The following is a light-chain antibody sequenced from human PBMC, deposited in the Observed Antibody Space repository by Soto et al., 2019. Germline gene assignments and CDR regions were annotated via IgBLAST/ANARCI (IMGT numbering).Light chain of an antibody. CDR3: NSYTGSTTPFV. J-gene: IGLJ1*01. CDR2: DVT. V-gene: IGLV2-14*03. CDR1: SSDVGGYNY. Sequence: QSVLTQPASVSGSPGQSITISCTGTSSDVGGYNYASWYQHHPDKAPKLVIYDVTNRPSGVSYRFSGSKSGNTASLTISGLQAEDEADYYCNSYTGSTTPFVFGTGTKVTVL.